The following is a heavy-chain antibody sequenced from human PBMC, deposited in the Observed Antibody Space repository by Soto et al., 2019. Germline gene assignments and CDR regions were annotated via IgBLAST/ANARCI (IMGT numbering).Heavy chain of an antibody. Sequence: TLSIPCSVSGASMSSGNYYWSWIRQAPGKVLEWIGHIYYSGSTHYKASLKSRVTISVDTSKTQFSLNLTSVTAADTALYYCARMGFTYGTASFWGQGTQVTVYS. D-gene: IGHD3-10*01. CDR3: ARMGFTYGTASF. J-gene: IGHJ4*02. CDR2: IYYSGST. CDR1: GASMSSGNYY. V-gene: IGHV4-30-4*01.